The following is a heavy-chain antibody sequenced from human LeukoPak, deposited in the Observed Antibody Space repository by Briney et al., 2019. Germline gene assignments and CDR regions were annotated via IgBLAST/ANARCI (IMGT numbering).Heavy chain of an antibody. D-gene: IGHD3-10*01. CDR3: AREEGFGELFTSYYGMDV. V-gene: IGHV3-21*01. Sequence: GGSLRLSCAASGFTFSSYSMNWVRQAPGKGLEWGSSISSSSSYIYYADSVKGRFTISRDNAKNSLYLQMNSLRAEDTAVYYCAREEGFGELFTSYYGMDVWGQGTTVTVSS. J-gene: IGHJ6*02. CDR1: GFTFSSYS. CDR2: ISSSSSYI.